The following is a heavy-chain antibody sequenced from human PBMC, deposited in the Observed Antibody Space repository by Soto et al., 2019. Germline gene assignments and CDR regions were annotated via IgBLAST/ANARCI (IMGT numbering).Heavy chain of an antibody. Sequence: GGSLRLSCAASGFTFSSYAMSWVRQAPGKGLEWVSAISGSGGSTYYADSVKGRFTISRDNSKNTLYLQMNSLRAEDTAVYYCAKVSSEGVRYFDWLFPFDYWGQGTLVTVS. CDR2: ISGSGGST. CDR1: GFTFSSYA. J-gene: IGHJ4*02. D-gene: IGHD3-9*01. V-gene: IGHV3-23*01. CDR3: AKVSSEGVRYFDWLFPFDY.